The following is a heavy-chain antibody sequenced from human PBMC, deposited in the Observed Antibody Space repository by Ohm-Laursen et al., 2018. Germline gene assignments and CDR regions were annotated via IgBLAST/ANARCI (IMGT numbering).Heavy chain of an antibody. Sequence: SVKVSCKASGGTFSSYAISWVRQAPGQGLEWMGRIIPILGIANYAQKFQGRVTITADKSTSTAYMELSSLRSEDTAVYYCARGSRYSGYDYPDYWGQGTLVTVSS. J-gene: IGHJ4*02. CDR3: ARGSRYSGYDYPDY. D-gene: IGHD5-12*01. CDR1: GGTFSSYA. V-gene: IGHV1-69*04. CDR2: IIPILGIA.